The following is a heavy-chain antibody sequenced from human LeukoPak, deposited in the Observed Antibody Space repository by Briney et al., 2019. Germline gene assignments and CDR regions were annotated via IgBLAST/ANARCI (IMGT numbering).Heavy chain of an antibody. J-gene: IGHJ4*02. CDR2: ISYDGSNK. CDR1: GFTFSSYG. CDR3: ARGLRYFDWLLPNYFDY. D-gene: IGHD3-9*01. Sequence: GGSLRLSCAASGFTFSSYGMHWVRQAPGKGLEWVAVISYDGSNKYYADSVKGRFTISRDNSKNTLYLQMNSLRAEDTAVYYCARGLRYFDWLLPNYFDYWGQGTLVTVSS. V-gene: IGHV3-30*03.